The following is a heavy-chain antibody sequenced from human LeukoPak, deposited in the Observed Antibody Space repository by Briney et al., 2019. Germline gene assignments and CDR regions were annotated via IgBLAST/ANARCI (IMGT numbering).Heavy chain of an antibody. CDR2: INNDGSSK. D-gene: IGHD3-3*01. V-gene: IGHV3-74*01. Sequence: PGGSLRLSCEASGFTFSNYRMHWVRQAAGKGLVWVSRINNDGSSKTYADSVKGRFTISRDNAKNTLYLQMNSLRAEDTAVYYCAKDAPYYDFWSGYLFDYWGQGTLVTVSS. CDR3: AKDAPYYDFWSGYLFDY. CDR1: GFTFSNYR. J-gene: IGHJ4*02.